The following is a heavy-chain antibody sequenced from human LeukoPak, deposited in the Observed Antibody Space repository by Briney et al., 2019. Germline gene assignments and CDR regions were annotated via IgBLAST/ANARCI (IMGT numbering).Heavy chain of an antibody. V-gene: IGHV3-7*04. CDR2: IKQDGSKK. Sequence: GGSLRLSCAASGFTFSSYWMSWVRQAPGKGLEWVANIKQDGSKKSYVDSVKGRFTISRDNAKNSLYLQMNSLRAEDTAIYYCTRVGYIDEGIDYWGQGTLVTVSS. CDR3: TRVGYIDEGIDY. CDR1: GFTFSSYW. D-gene: IGHD5-24*01. J-gene: IGHJ4*02.